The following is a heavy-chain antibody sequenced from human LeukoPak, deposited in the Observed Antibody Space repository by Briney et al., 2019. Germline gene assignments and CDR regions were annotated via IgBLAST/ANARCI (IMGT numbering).Heavy chain of an antibody. CDR3: ARVRAGTSLSGGGYYYYYMDV. V-gene: IGHV1-18*01. CDR2: ISAYNGNT. CDR1: GYTFTSYG. J-gene: IGHJ6*03. Sequence: ASVKVSCKASGYTFTSYGISWVRQAPGQGLEWMGWISAYNGNTNYAQKLQGRVTMTTDTSTSTAYMELRSLRSDDTAVYYCARVRAGTSLSGGGYYYYYMDVWGKGTTVTISS. D-gene: IGHD6-19*01.